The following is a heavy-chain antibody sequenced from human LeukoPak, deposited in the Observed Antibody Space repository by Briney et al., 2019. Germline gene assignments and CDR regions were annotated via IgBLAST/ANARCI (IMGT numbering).Heavy chain of an antibody. D-gene: IGHD2-2*02. J-gene: IGHJ4*02. Sequence: GGSPRLSCVASGFTFTGHWMSWVRQAPGKGLEWVANINQDGSDKYYVDSVKSRFTISRDNAKNSLYLQVSSLSAEDTAVYYCARIYLRQLDYWGQGTLVTVSS. CDR3: ARIYLRQLDY. CDR1: GFTFTGHW. V-gene: IGHV3-7*01. CDR2: INQDGSDK.